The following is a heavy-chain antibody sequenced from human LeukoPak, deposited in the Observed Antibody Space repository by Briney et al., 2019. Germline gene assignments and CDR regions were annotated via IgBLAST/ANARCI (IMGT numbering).Heavy chain of an antibody. V-gene: IGHV3-30*03. Sequence: PGGSLRLSCAASGFTFSSYGMHWVRQAPGKGLEWVAVISYDGSNKYYADSVKGRFTISRDNSKNTLYLQMNSLRAEDTAVYYCHGPYSSSWPFDYWGQGTLVTVSS. CDR3: HGPYSSSWPFDY. J-gene: IGHJ4*02. CDR2: ISYDGSNK. CDR1: GFTFSSYG. D-gene: IGHD6-13*01.